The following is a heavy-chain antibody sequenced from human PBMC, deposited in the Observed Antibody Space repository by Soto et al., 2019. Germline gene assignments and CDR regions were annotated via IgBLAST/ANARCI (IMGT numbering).Heavy chain of an antibody. V-gene: IGHV4-39*01. CDR2: IYYSGST. CDR3: VRPYDSSGYLGY. D-gene: IGHD3-22*01. CDR1: GGSISSSSYY. J-gene: IGHJ4*02. Sequence: PSETLSLTCTVSGGSISSSSYYWGWIRQPPGKGLEWIGSIYYSGSTYYNPSLKSRVTISVDTSKNQFSLKLSSVTAADTAVYYCVRPYDSSGYLGYWGQGTPVTVSS.